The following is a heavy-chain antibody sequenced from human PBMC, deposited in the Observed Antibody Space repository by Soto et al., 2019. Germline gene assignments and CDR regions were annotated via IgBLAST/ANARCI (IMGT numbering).Heavy chain of an antibody. D-gene: IGHD3-3*01. V-gene: IGHV1-69*06. J-gene: IGHJ5*02. CDR1: GGTFSSYA. CDR2: IIPIFGTA. Sequence: VQLVQSGAEVKKPGSSVKVSCKASGGTFSSYAISWVRQAPGQGLEWMGGIIPIFGTANYAQKFQGRVTITADKSTSTAYMELSSLRSEDTAVYYCARDGDFWSGYTNENWFDPWGQGTLVTVSS. CDR3: ARDGDFWSGYTNENWFDP.